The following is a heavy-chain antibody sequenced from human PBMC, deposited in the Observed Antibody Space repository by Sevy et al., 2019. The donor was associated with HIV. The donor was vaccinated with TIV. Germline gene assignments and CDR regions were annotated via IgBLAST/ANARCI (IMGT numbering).Heavy chain of an antibody. D-gene: IGHD6-19*01. Sequence: ASVKVSCKASGGTFSSSAISWVRQAPGQGIEWMGEIFPIFGTAKYAQKFQGRVTISADESTSTAYMELSSLRSEDTAVYFCARGLAVSVDFWGQGPLVTVSS. V-gene: IGHV1-69*13. CDR3: ARGLAVSVDF. CDR2: IFPIFGTA. J-gene: IGHJ4*02. CDR1: GGTFSSSA.